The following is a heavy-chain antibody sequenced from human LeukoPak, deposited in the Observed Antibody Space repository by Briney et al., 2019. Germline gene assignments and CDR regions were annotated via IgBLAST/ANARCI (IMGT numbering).Heavy chain of an antibody. V-gene: IGHV3-21*01. CDR2: ICSSRNYI. CDR1: GFTFSGYS. J-gene: IGHJ4*02. Sequence: GGSLRLSCTASGFTFSGYSMHWVRQAPGKGLEWLSSICSSRNYIHYAHSERRLFTILRDHAKNSLYLQENSLRAEDAGVYYCARMSGAAVRHFDCWGQGTLVTVSS. CDR3: ARMSGAAVRHFDC. D-gene: IGHD6-13*01.